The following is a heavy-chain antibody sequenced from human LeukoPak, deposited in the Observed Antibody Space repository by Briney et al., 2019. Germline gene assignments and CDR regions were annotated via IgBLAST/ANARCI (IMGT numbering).Heavy chain of an antibody. CDR3: ARQSSTFDY. D-gene: IGHD2-2*01. CDR1: GYTFTSYW. Sequence: GESLQISCEASGYTFTSYWIGWVRQMPGKGLEWMGIIYPGDSDIRYSPSFQGQVTISADKPISTAYLQWSSLKASDTAMYFCARQSSTFDYWGQGTLVTVSS. J-gene: IGHJ4*02. CDR2: IYPGDSDI. V-gene: IGHV5-51*01.